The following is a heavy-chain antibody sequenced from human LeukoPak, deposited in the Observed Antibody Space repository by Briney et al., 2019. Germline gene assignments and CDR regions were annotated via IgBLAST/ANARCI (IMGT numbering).Heavy chain of an antibody. V-gene: IGHV3-66*01. CDR3: AKDLVGATPYYYYGTDV. CDR2: IYSGGST. J-gene: IGHJ6*02. D-gene: IGHD1-26*01. CDR1: GFTVSSTY. Sequence: QSGGSLRLSCAASGFTVSSTYMSWFRQAPGKGLEWVSVIYSGGSTYYADSVKGRFTISRDNSKNTLYLQMNSLRAEDTAVYSCAKDLVGATPYYYYGTDVWGQGTTVTVSS.